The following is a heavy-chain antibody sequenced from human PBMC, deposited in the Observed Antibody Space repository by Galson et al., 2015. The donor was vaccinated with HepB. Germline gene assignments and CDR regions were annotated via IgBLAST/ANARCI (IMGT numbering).Heavy chain of an antibody. CDR1: GFTFSSYW. J-gene: IGHJ5*02. CDR2: IKPDGTEK. CDR3: ATTFVA. Sequence: SLRLSCAASGFTFSSYWMMWVRQAPGKGLEWVASIKPDGTEKYYVDSVKGRFTISRDNAKNSLYLQMNSLRAEDTATYYCATTFVAWGLGTLVTVSS. V-gene: IGHV3-7*01. D-gene: IGHD2/OR15-2a*01.